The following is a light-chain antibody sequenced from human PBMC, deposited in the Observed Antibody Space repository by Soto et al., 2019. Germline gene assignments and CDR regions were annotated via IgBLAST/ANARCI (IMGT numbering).Light chain of an antibody. J-gene: IGKJ4*01. Sequence: IVLTQPPGTLSLSPGERATLSCRASQTISNFLSWNQQKPGQAPRLLIYDTSNRASGIPARFSGSGSGTDFALTISSVEPEDFAIYYCHQRSDWSLTFGGGTEVEI. V-gene: IGKV3-11*01. CDR2: DTS. CDR3: HQRSDWSLT. CDR1: QTISNF.